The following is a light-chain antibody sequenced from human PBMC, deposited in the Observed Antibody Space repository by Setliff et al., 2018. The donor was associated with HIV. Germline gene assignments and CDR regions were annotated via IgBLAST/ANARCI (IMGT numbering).Light chain of an antibody. CDR2: DVS. CDR3: SSYTSSSTPYV. J-gene: IGLJ1*01. CDR1: SSDIGGYNY. V-gene: IGLV2-14*03. Sequence: QSALTQPASVSGSPGQSITISCTGTSSDIGGYNYVSWYQQRPGKAPKLIIYDVSNRPSGVSNRFSGSKSGNTASLTISGLQAEDEADYYCSSYTSSSTPYVFGTGTKITVL.